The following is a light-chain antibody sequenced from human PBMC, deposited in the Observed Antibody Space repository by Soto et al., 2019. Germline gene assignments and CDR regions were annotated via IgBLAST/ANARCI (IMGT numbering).Light chain of an antibody. V-gene: IGKV4-1*01. CDR2: LAS. J-gene: IGKJ1*01. Sequence: DIVLTQSPDSLAVSLGERATITCKSSQSLLNNANNKHYVDCYQQKAGQPPRLLIYLASTREAGVPDRFSGSGSGTEFTLTISSLQAEDVAIYYCYQYNSIPWTFGQGTKVEVK. CDR3: YQYNSIPWT. CDR1: QSLLNNANNKHY.